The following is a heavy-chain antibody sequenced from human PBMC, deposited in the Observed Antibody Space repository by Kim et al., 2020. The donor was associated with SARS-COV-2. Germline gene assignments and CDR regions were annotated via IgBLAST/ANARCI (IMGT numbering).Heavy chain of an antibody. CDR1: GFPLNRYA. CDR3: AKGGYSGSYYLCDY. V-gene: IGHV3-23*01. D-gene: IGHD1-26*01. J-gene: IGHJ4*02. CDR2: ISHSGGGT. Sequence: GGSLRLSCAASGFPLNRYAMNWVRQAPGKGLEWVSTISHSGGGTYYADSVKGRFTVSRDNSKNTLYLQMNSLRAEDTAIYYCAKGGYSGSYYLCDYWGQG.